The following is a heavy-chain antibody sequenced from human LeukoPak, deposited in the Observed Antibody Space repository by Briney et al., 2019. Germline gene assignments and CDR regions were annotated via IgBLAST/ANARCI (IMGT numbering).Heavy chain of an antibody. J-gene: IGHJ4*02. V-gene: IGHV5-51*01. D-gene: IGHD3-22*01. CDR3: AASYYYDSSGDYYFDY. CDR2: IYPGDYDT. Sequence: GESLKISCKGSGYSFTSYWIGWVRQMPGKGLEWMGIIYPGDYDTRYSPSFQGQVTISADKSISTAYLQWSSLKASDTAMYYCAASYYYDSSGDYYFDYWGQGTLVTVSS. CDR1: GYSFTSYW.